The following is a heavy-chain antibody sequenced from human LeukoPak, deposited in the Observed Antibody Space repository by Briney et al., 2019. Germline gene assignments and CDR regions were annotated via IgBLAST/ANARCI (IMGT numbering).Heavy chain of an antibody. CDR2: INPNDGDT. Sequence: ASVKVSCKASGYTFTGYYMHWVRQAPGQGFEWMGWINPNDGDTNYAQKFQGRVTMTRDTSISTAHMEVSRLRSDDTAVYYCARANFLYCSSSTCLFDYWGQGTLVTVSS. CDR3: ARANFLYCSSSTCLFDY. CDR1: GYTFTGYY. J-gene: IGHJ4*02. D-gene: IGHD2-2*01. V-gene: IGHV1-2*02.